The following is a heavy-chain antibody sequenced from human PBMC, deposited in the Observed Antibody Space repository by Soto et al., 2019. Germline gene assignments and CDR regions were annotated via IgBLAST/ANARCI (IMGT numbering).Heavy chain of an antibody. CDR1: GGSFSGYY. CDR3: ARGPYHDFWSGYYNYYYGMDV. Sequence: SETLSLTCAVYGGSFSGYYWSWIRQPPGKGLEWIGEINHSGSTNYNPSLKSRVTISVDTSKNQFSLKLSSVTAADTAVYYCARGPYHDFWSGYYNYYYGMDVWGQGTTVTVSS. CDR2: INHSGST. V-gene: IGHV4-34*01. J-gene: IGHJ6*02. D-gene: IGHD3-3*01.